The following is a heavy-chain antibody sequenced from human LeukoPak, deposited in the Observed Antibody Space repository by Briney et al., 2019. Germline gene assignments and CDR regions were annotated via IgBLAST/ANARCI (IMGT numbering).Heavy chain of an antibody. CDR3: ARHANNGPLDY. CDR2: INPSGGGT. J-gene: IGHJ4*02. V-gene: IGHV1-46*01. Sequence: ASVKVSCKASGYTFTNYYIHWVRPAPGQGLEWMGIINPSGGGTSYAQKFQGRLTMTRDTPTSTVYMELTSLRSEDTAVYYCARHANNGPLDYWGQGTLVTVSS. CDR1: GYTFTNYY. D-gene: IGHD1-14*01.